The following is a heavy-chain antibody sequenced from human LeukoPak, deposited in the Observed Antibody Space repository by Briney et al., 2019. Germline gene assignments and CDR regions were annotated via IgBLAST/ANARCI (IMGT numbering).Heavy chain of an antibody. Sequence: SETLSLTCTVSGGSISSGDYYWSWIRQPPGKGLEWIGYIYHSGSTYYNPSLKSRVTISVDTSKNQFSLKLSSVTAADTAVYYCARDQWFGELYGWFDPWGQGTLVTVSS. D-gene: IGHD3-10*01. CDR3: ARDQWFGELYGWFDP. V-gene: IGHV4-30-4*01. CDR1: GGSISSGDYY. CDR2: IYHSGST. J-gene: IGHJ5*02.